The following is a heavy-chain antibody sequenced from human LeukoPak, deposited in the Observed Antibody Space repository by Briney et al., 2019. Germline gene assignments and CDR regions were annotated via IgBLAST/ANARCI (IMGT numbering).Heavy chain of an antibody. V-gene: IGHV3-74*01. CDR2: IKRDGSFT. Sequence: PGGSLRLSCVASGFTFSSYWMHWVRQAPGKGLVWVSRIKRDGSFTNYADSVKGRFTISRDNAKNSLYLQMNSLRAEDTAVYYCARDRYYVVDYWGQGTLVTVSS. J-gene: IGHJ4*02. CDR3: ARDRYYVVDY. D-gene: IGHD1-26*01. CDR1: GFTFSSYW.